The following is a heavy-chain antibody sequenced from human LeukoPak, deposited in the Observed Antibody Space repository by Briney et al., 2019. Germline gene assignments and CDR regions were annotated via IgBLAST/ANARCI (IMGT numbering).Heavy chain of an antibody. CDR1: GYTFTGYH. J-gene: IGHJ2*01. V-gene: IGHV1-69*13. Sequence: GASVTVSCKASGYTFTGYHMHWVRQAPGQGLEWMGGIIPIFGTANYAQKFQGRVTITADESTSTAYMERSSLRSEDTAVCYCAGGGYHFWYFDLWGRGTLVTVSS. CDR2: IIPIFGTA. CDR3: AGGGYHFWYFDL. D-gene: IGHD3-22*01.